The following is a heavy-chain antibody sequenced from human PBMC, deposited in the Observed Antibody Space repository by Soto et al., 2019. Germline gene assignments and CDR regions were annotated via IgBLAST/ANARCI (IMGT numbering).Heavy chain of an antibody. J-gene: IGHJ6*02. CDR3: ASVAAAEPTAPYYGMDV. D-gene: IGHD6-13*01. Sequence: GESLKISCKGSGYSFTSYWISWVRQMPGKGLEWMGRIDPSDSYTNYSPSFQGHVTISADKSISTAYLQWSSLKASDTAMYYCASVAAAEPTAPYYGMDVCGQETTGTVSS. CDR2: IDPSDSYT. V-gene: IGHV5-10-1*01. CDR1: GYSFTSYW.